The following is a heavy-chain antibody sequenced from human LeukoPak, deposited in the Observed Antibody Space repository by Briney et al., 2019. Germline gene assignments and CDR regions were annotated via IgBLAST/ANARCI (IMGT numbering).Heavy chain of an antibody. J-gene: IGHJ5*02. V-gene: IGHV4-59*01. CDR3: AREINEGFDP. Sequence: SSETLSLTCTVSGGSISSYYWSWIRQPPGKGLEWIGYIYYSGSTNYNPSLKSRVTISVDTSKNQFSLKLSSVTAADTAVYYCAREINEGFDPWGQGTLVTISS. CDR2: IYYSGST. D-gene: IGHD2-8*01. CDR1: GGSISSYY.